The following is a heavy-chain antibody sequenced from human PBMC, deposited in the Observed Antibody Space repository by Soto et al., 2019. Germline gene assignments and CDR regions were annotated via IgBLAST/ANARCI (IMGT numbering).Heavy chain of an antibody. Sequence: PSETLPVTYGVSDGSISDLGCSWSWIRQPPGKGLEWIGYIYHSGSTYYNPSLKSRVTISVDRSKNQFSLKLSSVTAADTAVYYCARSQTTVTSYDYWGQGTLVTVSS. V-gene: IGHV4-30-2*01. D-gene: IGHD4-17*01. J-gene: IGHJ4*02. CDR2: IYHSGST. CDR1: DGSISDLGCS. CDR3: ARSQTTVTSYDY.